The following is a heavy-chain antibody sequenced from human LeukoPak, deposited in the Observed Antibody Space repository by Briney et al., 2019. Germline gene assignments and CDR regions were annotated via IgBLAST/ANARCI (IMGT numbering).Heavy chain of an antibody. V-gene: IGHV1-2*02. D-gene: IGHD2-2*02. CDR3: ARVEGYCSSTSCYNYYYGMDV. Sequence: ASVKVSCKASGYTFTVYYMHWVRQAPGQGLEWMGWINPNSGGTNYAQKFQGRVTMTRDTSISTAYMELSRLRSDDTAVYYCARVEGYCSSTSCYNYYYGMDVWGQGTTVTVSS. CDR1: GYTFTVYY. CDR2: INPNSGGT. J-gene: IGHJ6*02.